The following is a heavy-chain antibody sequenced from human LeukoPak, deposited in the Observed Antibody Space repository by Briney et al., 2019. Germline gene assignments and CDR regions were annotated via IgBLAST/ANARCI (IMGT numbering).Heavy chain of an antibody. CDR2: ISSSGSYI. CDR1: GFTFSAYN. CDR3: ARDKGIYDSSGYYYFDY. J-gene: IGHJ4*02. D-gene: IGHD3-22*01. V-gene: IGHV3-21*01. Sequence: GGSLRLSCAASGFTFSAYNMNWVLQAPGKGLEWVSSISSSGSYIYYADSVKGRFTISRDYAKNSLYLQMNSLRAEDTAVYYCARDKGIYDSSGYYYFDYWGQGTLVTVSS.